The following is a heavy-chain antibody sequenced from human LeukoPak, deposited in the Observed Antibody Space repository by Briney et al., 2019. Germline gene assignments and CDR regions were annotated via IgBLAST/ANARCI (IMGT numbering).Heavy chain of an antibody. CDR1: GYRLTSYW. V-gene: IGHV5-51*01. D-gene: IGHD5-18*01. Sequence: GESLKISCKDSGYRLTSYWIGWVRQMPGKGLEWMGIIYPGDSDTRYSPSFQGQVTVSADKSINTAYLQWSSLKASDTTIYYCARRGEAMDPFDYWGQGTLVTVSS. J-gene: IGHJ4*02. CDR2: IYPGDSDT. CDR3: ARRGEAMDPFDY.